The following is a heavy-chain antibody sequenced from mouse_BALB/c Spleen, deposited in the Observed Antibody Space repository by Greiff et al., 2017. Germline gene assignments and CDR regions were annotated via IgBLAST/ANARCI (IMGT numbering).Heavy chain of an antibody. J-gene: IGHJ1*01. D-gene: IGHD1-1*01. V-gene: IGHV5-12-2*01. CDR2: ISNGGGST. Sequence: EVQGVESGGGLVQPGGSLKLSCAASGFTFSSYTMSWVRQTPEKRLEWVAYISNGGGSTYYPDTVKGRFTISRDNAKNTLYLQMRSLKSEDTAMYYCARHRGSSHWYFDVWGAGTTVTVAS. CDR1: GFTFSSYT. CDR3: ARHRGSSHWYFDV.